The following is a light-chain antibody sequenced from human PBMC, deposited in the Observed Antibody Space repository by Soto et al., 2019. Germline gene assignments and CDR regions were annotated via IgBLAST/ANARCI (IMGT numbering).Light chain of an antibody. CDR2: GAS. CDR1: QSVSNN. V-gene: IGKV3-15*01. CDR3: QQYNNWVFT. Sequence: EMVMTQSPATLSVSPGERATLSCRASQSVSNNLAWYQQKPGQAPRLLIYGASTRATGIPARFSGSGSGTEFTLTISSLQSEDFAVYYCQQYNNWVFTFGPGTKVDIK. J-gene: IGKJ3*01.